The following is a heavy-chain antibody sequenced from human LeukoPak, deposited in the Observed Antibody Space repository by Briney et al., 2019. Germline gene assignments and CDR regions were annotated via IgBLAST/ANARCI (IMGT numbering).Heavy chain of an antibody. D-gene: IGHD5-18*01. CDR2: IYYSKNT. V-gene: IGHV4-39*01. Sequence: PSETLSLTCTVSGGSISSSSAYWGWIRQPPGRGLEWIGSIYYSKNTYYNPSLKSRVTISADTSKNQFSLTLGSVSATDTAVYYCVSPRGFSYGYFDYWGQGTLVTVSS. J-gene: IGHJ4*02. CDR1: GGSISSSSAY. CDR3: VSPRGFSYGYFDY.